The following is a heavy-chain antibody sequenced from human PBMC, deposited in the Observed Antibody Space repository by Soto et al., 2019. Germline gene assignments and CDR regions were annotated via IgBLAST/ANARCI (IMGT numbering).Heavy chain of an antibody. CDR2: ISYDGSNK. Sequence: QVQLVESGGGVVQPGRSLRLSCAASGFTFSSYAMHWVRQAPGKGLEWVAVISYDGSNKYYADSVKGRFTISRDNSKNTLYLQMNSLRAEDTAVYYCAREKGMIGWYFDLWGRGTLVTVSS. CDR1: GFTFSSYA. V-gene: IGHV3-30-3*01. CDR3: AREKGMIGWYFDL. D-gene: IGHD3-22*01. J-gene: IGHJ2*01.